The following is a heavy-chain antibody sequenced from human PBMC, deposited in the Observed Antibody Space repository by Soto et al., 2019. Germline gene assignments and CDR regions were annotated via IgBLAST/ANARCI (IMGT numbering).Heavy chain of an antibody. CDR1: GFTVSTNY. J-gene: IGHJ6*01. Sequence: EVQLVETGGGLIQPGGSLRLSCAASGFTVSTNYMTWVRQAPGKGLEWVSILYSDFTTYYADSVKGRFTISRDNSKNMVYLQMDSLRAEDTAVYYCARQEVTESDYYGLDVW. D-gene: IGHD4-4*01. V-gene: IGHV3-53*02. CDR2: LYSDFTT. CDR3: ARQEVTESDYYGLDV.